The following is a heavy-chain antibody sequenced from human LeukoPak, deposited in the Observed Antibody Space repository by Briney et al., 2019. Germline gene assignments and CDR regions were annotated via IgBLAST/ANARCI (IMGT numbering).Heavy chain of an antibody. CDR1: GFTFSSYW. CDR3: AKDLQQWLRYYFDY. D-gene: IGHD6-19*01. V-gene: IGHV3-7*03. J-gene: IGHJ4*02. Sequence: GGSLRPSCAASGFTFSSYWMSWVRQAPGKGLEWVANIKQDGSEKYYVDSVKGRFTISRDNAKNSLYLQMNSLRAEDTALYYCAKDLQQWLRYYFDYWGQGTLVTVSS. CDR2: IKQDGSEK.